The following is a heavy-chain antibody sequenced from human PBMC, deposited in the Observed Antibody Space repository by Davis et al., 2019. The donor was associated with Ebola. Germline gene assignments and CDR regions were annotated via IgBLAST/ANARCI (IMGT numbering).Heavy chain of an antibody. J-gene: IGHJ4*02. D-gene: IGHD3-16*01. V-gene: IGHV3-53*01. CDR1: GFSVNSNY. Sequence: PGGSLRLSCATSGFSVNSNYISWVRQAPGKGLEWVSVIYSGGSTYYAESVKGRFTISRDNSKNTVFLQMNSLRAEDTAVYYCARDVSAGANWGRDYWGQGTLVTVSS. CDR2: IYSGGST. CDR3: ARDVSAGANWGRDY.